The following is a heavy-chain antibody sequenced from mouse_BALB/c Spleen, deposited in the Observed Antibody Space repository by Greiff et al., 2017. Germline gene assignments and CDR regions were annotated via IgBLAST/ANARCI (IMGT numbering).Heavy chain of an antibody. CDR2: INSNGGST. D-gene: IGHD2-2*01. V-gene: IGHV5-6-2*01. Sequence: EVKLVESGGGLVKLGGSLKLSCAASGFTFSSYYMSWVRQTPEKRLELVAAINSNGGSTYYPDTVKGRFTISRDNAKNTLYLQMSSLKSEDTALYYCARHEGYDGGFAYWGQGTLVTVSA. CDR1: GFTFSSYY. J-gene: IGHJ3*01. CDR3: ARHEGYDGGFAY.